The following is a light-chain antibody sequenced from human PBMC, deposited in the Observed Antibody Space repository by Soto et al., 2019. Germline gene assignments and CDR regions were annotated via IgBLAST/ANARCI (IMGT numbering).Light chain of an antibody. J-gene: IGKJ3*01. CDR1: QSVSSSY. CDR2: GAS. Sequence: ESVLTQSPGTLSLSPGERATLSCRASQSVSSSYLAWYQHRPGQAPRLLIYGASSRATGIPDRFSGSGSGTGFTLTISRLEPEDFAVYYCQQYGSSPPLFTFGPGTKVDIK. V-gene: IGKV3-20*01. CDR3: QQYGSSPPLFT.